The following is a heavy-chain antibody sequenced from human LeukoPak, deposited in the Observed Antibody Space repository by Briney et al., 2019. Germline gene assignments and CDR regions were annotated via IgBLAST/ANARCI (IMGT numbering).Heavy chain of an antibody. CDR3: ARQVGATSTSYFDY. CDR1: GGSISSYY. CDR2: IYYSGST. Sequence: SETLSLTCTVSGGSISSYYWRWIRQPPGKGLEWIGYIYYSGSTNYNPSLKSRVTISVDTSKNQFSLKLSSVTAADTAVYYCARQVGATSTSYFDYWGQGTLVTVSS. J-gene: IGHJ4*02. D-gene: IGHD1-26*01. V-gene: IGHV4-59*08.